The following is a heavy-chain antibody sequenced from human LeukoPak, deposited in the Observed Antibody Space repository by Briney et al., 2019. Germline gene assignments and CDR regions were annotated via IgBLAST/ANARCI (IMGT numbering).Heavy chain of an antibody. CDR2: ICGSGDTT. Sequence: PGGSLRLSCAASGFTFSTYALSWVRQAPGKGLEWVSGICGSGDTTYYGDSVKGRFTISRDNSKNTLYLQMNSLRVEDTALYYCAKYNGGSCYSAIDSWGQGTLVTVSS. J-gene: IGHJ4*02. CDR3: AKYNGGSCYSAIDS. CDR1: GFTFSTYA. V-gene: IGHV3-23*01. D-gene: IGHD2-15*01.